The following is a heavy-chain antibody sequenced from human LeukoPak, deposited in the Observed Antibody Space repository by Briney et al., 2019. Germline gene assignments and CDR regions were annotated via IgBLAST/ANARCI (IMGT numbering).Heavy chain of an antibody. CDR1: GFTFGTYW. Sequence: GGSLRLSCTASGFTFGTYWMSWVRQAPGKGLEWVSYISSSGSTIYYADSVKGRFTISRDNAKNSLYLQMNSLRAEDTAVYYCARDPSGDYFDYWGQGTLVTVSS. CDR3: ARDPSGDYFDY. D-gene: IGHD4-17*01. V-gene: IGHV3-48*04. CDR2: ISSSGSTI. J-gene: IGHJ4*02.